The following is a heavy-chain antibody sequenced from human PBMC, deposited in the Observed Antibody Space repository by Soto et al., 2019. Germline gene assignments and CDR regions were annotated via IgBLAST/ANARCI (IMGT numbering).Heavy chain of an antibody. CDR3: ARCDIVLVPASEGNWFDP. V-gene: IGHV1-46*01. CDR1: AYSFTTYH. D-gene: IGHD2-2*01. CDR2: INPDAGAT. J-gene: IGHJ5*02. Sequence: ASVKVSCKASAYSFTTYHIHWVRQAPGQGLEWMGLINPDAGATNYAQRFQGRLRLTRDTSTSTVYMELRSLRFDDTAVYYCARCDIVLVPASEGNWFDPLGQGTSVPVAS.